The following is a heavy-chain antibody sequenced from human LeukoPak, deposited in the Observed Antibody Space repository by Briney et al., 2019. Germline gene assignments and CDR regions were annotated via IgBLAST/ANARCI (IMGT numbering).Heavy chain of an antibody. J-gene: IGHJ4*02. Sequence: GESLTLSCAASGFTLSLSNMNWVRLDPGKGLEWVSSISSSSSYINYADSVKGRFTISRDNAKNSLYLQMNSLRVEDTAVYYCARDYDGNSHFDYWGQGTLVTVSS. CDR1: GFTLSLSN. CDR3: ARDYDGNSHFDY. CDR2: ISSSSSYI. V-gene: IGHV3-21*01. D-gene: IGHD3-16*01.